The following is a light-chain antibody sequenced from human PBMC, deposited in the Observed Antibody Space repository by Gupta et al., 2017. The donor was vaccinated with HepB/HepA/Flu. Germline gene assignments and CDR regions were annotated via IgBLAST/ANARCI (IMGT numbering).Light chain of an antibody. J-gene: IGLJ2*01. Sequence: NFLLTQPHSVSGSPGKTVTISCTRSSGSIATNYVQWFQQRPGSAPTTVIYDDNQRPSGVPDRFSCSIDRSSNSASLSISGLKTEDEADYYCHSYDTTNVVFGGGTRLTVL. V-gene: IGLV6-57*03. CDR2: DDN. CDR1: SGSIATNY. CDR3: HSYDTTNVV.